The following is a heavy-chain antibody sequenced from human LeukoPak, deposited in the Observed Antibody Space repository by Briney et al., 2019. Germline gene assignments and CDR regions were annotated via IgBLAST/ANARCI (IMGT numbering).Heavy chain of an antibody. V-gene: IGHV3-48*03. CDR1: GFTFSRYE. Sequence: GGSLRLSCAASGFTFSRYEMNWVRQAPGKGLEWVSYIIGSGSTIYYADSVKGRFTISRDNARNSLYLQMSSLRAEDTAVYYCAREADDNLDYWGQGTLVTVSS. CDR2: IIGSGSTI. D-gene: IGHD3-22*01. CDR3: AREADDNLDY. J-gene: IGHJ4*02.